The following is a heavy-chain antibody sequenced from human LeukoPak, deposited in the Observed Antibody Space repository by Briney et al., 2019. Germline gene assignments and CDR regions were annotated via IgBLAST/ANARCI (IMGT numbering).Heavy chain of an antibody. CDR2: INPNSGGT. Sequence: ASVTVSCTASGYTFTGYYMLWVRQAPGQGLEWMGWINPNSGGTTYAQNVQGRVTMTRDTSISTAYMELSRARSDDTAVYYCARERKPGIAVAGAGGRDYYYMDVWGKGTTVTVSS. CDR1: GYTFTGYY. CDR3: ARERKPGIAVAGAGGRDYYYMDV. D-gene: IGHD6-19*01. V-gene: IGHV1-2*02. J-gene: IGHJ6*03.